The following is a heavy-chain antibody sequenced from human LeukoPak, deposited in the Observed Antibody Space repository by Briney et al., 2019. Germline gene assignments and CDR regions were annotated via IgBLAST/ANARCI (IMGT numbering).Heavy chain of an antibody. J-gene: IGHJ3*01. CDR2: INPSGSST. V-gene: IGHV1-46*01. CDR1: GYSFTSHY. D-gene: IGHD6-19*01. Sequence: ASVKVSCKASGYSFTSHYMHWVRQAPGQGLEWLGLINPSGSSTLYAQKFQGRVTMTRDISTSTVYMELNSLRFEDTAVYYCARDLRTIAVTGIGVFDVWGQGTKVTVSS. CDR3: ARDLRTIAVTGIGVFDV.